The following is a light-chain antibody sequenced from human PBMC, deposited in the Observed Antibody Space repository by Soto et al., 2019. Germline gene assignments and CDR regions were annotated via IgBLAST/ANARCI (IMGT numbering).Light chain of an antibody. V-gene: IGKV3-15*01. CDR2: GAS. CDR3: QQYGSSPPWT. Sequence: EIVITQSPATLSVSPGERATLSCRASQSVSSNLAWYQQKPGQAPRLLIYGASTRATGIPARFSGSGSGTDFTLTISRLEPEDFAVYYCQQYGSSPPWTFGQGTKVEIK. J-gene: IGKJ1*01. CDR1: QSVSSN.